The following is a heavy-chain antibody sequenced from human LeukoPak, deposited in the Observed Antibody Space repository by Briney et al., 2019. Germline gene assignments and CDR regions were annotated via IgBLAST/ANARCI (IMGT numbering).Heavy chain of an antibody. Sequence: ASVKVSCKASGYTFTGYYMHWVRQAPGQGLEWMGWINPNSGGINYAQKFQGGVTMTRDTSISTAYVELSRLRSGDTAVYYCARDRFTGSYRPFGYWGQGTLVTVSS. CDR2: INPNSGGI. V-gene: IGHV1-2*02. CDR3: ARDRFTGSYRPFGY. J-gene: IGHJ4*02. CDR1: GYTFTGYY. D-gene: IGHD3-16*02.